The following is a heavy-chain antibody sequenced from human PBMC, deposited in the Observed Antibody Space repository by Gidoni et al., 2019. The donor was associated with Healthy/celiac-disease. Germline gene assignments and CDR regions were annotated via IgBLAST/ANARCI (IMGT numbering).Heavy chain of an antibody. Sequence: QVQLQESGPGLVKPSQTLSLTCHVSGGSISSGGYYWSWIRQHPGKGLEWIGYIYYSGSTYYNPSLKSRVTISVDTSKNQFSLKLSSVTAADTAVYYCARDGKAARPRVGYGMDVWGQGTTVTVSS. J-gene: IGHJ6*02. CDR2: IYYSGST. CDR3: ARDGKAARPRVGYGMDV. CDR1: GGSISSGGYY. D-gene: IGHD6-6*01. V-gene: IGHV4-31*03.